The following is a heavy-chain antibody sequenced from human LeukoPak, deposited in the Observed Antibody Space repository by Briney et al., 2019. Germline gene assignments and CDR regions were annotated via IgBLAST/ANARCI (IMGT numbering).Heavy chain of an antibody. V-gene: IGHV4-4*07. J-gene: IGHJ5*02. CDR1: GDSISSYY. CDR2: INTSRST. D-gene: IGHD6-13*01. Sequence: SETLSLTCIASGDSISSYYWNWIRQPAGKGLEWIGRINTSRSTNNNPSLKTRDTMPVDTSKNQSSLKLSSVPGADTAVYYCARHERRGVMKIAAAGSSWFDPWGQGTLVTVSS. CDR3: ARHERRGVMKIAAAGSSWFDP.